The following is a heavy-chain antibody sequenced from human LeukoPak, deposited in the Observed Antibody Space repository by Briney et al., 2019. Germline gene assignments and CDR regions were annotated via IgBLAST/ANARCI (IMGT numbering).Heavy chain of an antibody. CDR2: IEQDDSEK. CDR1: GFTFSSYW. J-gene: IGHJ4*02. D-gene: IGHD5-24*01. Sequence: PGGSLRLPCAASGFTFSSYWMSWVRQAPGKGLEWVASIEQDDSEKYYVDSVKGRFTISRDNAKNSLYLQMNSLRAEDTAEYYCATRTRDAYKTFDYWGQGTLVTVSS. CDR3: ATRTRDAYKTFDY. V-gene: IGHV3-7*01.